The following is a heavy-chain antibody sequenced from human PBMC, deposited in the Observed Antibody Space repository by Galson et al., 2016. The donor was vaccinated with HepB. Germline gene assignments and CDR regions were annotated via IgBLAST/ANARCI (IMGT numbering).Heavy chain of an antibody. J-gene: IGHJ4*02. CDR1: GYTFTTSG. V-gene: IGHV1-18*01. CDR2: ISTYSGNT. CDR3: ARDVQSRFDS. Sequence: SVKVSCKASGYTFTTSGISWVRQAPGQGLEWMGWISTYSGNTKYAQKFQGGLTLTTDSSTTTAYMELRSLRFDDTALYYCARDVQSRFDSWGQGTLVTVPS.